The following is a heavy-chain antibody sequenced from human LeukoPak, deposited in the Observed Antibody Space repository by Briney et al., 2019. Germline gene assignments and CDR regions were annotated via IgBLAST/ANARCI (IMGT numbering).Heavy chain of an antibody. V-gene: IGHV3-49*04. Sequence: PGRSLRLSCAASGFTFGDYAMSWVRQAPGKGLECVGFIRAKLYGATTEYAASVKGRFTILRDDSKSIAYLQMNSLRVEDTAVYYCAREIYCSASSCTGGVFDIWGQGTMVTVSS. J-gene: IGHJ3*02. CDR3: AREIYCSASSCTGGVFDI. D-gene: IGHD2-15*01. CDR1: GFTFGDYA. CDR2: IRAKLYGATT.